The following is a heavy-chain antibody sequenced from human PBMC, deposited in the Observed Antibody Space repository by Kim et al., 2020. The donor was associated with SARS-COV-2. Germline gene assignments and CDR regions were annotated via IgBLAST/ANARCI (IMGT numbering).Heavy chain of an antibody. V-gene: IGHV4-34*01. D-gene: IGHD2-15*01. Sequence: LKSRVTISVDTSKNQFSLKLSSVTAADTAVYYCARGPGRVVAATRGAFDIWGQGTMVTVSS. J-gene: IGHJ3*02. CDR3: ARGPGRVVAATRGAFDI.